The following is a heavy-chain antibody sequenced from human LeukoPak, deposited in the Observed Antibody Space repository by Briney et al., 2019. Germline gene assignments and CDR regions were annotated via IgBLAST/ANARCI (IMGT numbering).Heavy chain of an antibody. CDR3: ARLSTSYYYYGMDV. CDR2: IYYSGST. J-gene: IGHJ6*02. Sequence: SETLSLTCTVSGGSISSYYWSWIRQPPGKGLEWIGYIYYSGSTNYNPSLKSRVTISVDTSKNQFSLKLSSVTAADTAVYYCARLSTSYYYYGMDVWGQGTTVTVSS. CDR1: GGSISSYY. D-gene: IGHD2-2*01. V-gene: IGHV4-59*08.